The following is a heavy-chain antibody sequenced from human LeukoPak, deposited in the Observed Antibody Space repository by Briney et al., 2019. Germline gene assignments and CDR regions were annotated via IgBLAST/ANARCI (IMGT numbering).Heavy chain of an antibody. CDR1: GGSFSSYA. V-gene: IGHV1-69*05. Sequence: SVKVSCKASGGSFSSYAISWVRQAPGQGLEWMGAFIPRFGTAIYAQQFQGRVTITRDESTSTACMELSSLRFEDTAVYYCARHSSMSETYYYKMDVRGKGTTVTVSS. CDR3: ARHSSMSETYYYKMDV. CDR2: FIPRFGTA. J-gene: IGHJ6*03.